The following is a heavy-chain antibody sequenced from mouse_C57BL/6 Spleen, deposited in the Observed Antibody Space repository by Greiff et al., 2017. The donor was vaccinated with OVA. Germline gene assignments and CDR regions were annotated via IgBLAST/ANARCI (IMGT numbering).Heavy chain of an antibody. Sequence: VQLQQSGPELVKPGASVKISCKASGYSFTDYNMHWVKQSNGQSLEWIGVINPNYGTTSYNQKFKGKATLTVDQSSSTAYMQLNSLTSEDSAVFFCARSGHSSGYFDYWGQGTTLTVSS. CDR3: ARSGHSSGYFDY. D-gene: IGHD3-1*01. V-gene: IGHV1-39*01. CDR1: GYSFTDYN. J-gene: IGHJ2*01. CDR2: INPNYGTT.